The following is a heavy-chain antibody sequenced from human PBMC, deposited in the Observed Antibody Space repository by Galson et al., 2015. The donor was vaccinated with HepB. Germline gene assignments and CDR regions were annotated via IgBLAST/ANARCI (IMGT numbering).Heavy chain of an antibody. J-gene: IGHJ4*02. Sequence: SLRLSCAASGFTFGDYAMSWFRQAPGKGLEWVGFIRSKAYGGTTEYAASVKGRFTISRDDSKSIAYLQMNSLKTEDTAVYYCTRGGNYDYIWGSYRSKGYFDYWGQGTLVTVSS. CDR1: GFTFGDYA. CDR2: IRSKAYGGTT. D-gene: IGHD3-16*02. CDR3: TRGGNYDYIWGSYRSKGYFDY. V-gene: IGHV3-49*03.